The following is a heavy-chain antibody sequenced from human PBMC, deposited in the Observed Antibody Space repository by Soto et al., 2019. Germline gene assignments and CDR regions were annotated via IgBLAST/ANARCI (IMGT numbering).Heavy chain of an antibody. D-gene: IGHD6-25*01. CDR2: ISYDGSNK. Sequence: PGGSLRLSCAASGFTLSSYGMHWVRQAPGKGLEWVAVISYDGSNKYYADSVKGRFTISRDKSKNTLYLQMNSLRAADTAVYYCAKDRLANPPYYYYYYGLDVWGQGTTVTVSS. J-gene: IGHJ6*02. CDR1: GFTLSSYG. V-gene: IGHV3-30*18. CDR3: AKDRLANPPYYYYYYGLDV.